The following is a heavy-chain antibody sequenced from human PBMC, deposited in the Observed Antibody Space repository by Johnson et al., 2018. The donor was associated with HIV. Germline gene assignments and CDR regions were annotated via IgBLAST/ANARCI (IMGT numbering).Heavy chain of an antibody. V-gene: IGHV3-30*04. D-gene: IGHD1-26*01. CDR2: ISYDGSDK. J-gene: IGHJ3*02. CDR1: GFTFSSYA. Sequence: QEKLVESGGGVVQPGRSLRLSCAASGFTFSSYAMHWVRQAPGKGLEWVAVISYDGSDKYYADSVRGRFTISRDTSKNTLYLQMNSLRAEDTALYYCVRFTERYSGSSIPHGAFDIWCQGTMGTVSS. CDR3: VRFTERYSGSSIPHGAFDI.